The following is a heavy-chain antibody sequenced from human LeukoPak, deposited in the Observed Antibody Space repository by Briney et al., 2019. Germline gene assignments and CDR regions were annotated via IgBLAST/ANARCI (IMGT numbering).Heavy chain of an antibody. CDR3: ATFEYSSSSRDY. Sequence: GGSLRLSCAASGFTFSSYGMHWVRQAPGKGLEWVAVIWYDGSNKYYADSVKGRFTISRDNSKNTLYLQMNSMRAEDTAVYYCATFEYSSSSRDYWGQGTLVTVSS. CDR2: IWYDGSNK. D-gene: IGHD6-6*01. J-gene: IGHJ4*02. CDR1: GFTFSSYG. V-gene: IGHV3-33*01.